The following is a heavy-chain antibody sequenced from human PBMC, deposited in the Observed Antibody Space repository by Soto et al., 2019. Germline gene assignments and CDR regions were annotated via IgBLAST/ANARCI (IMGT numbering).Heavy chain of an antibody. CDR2: IIPVLGVT. CDR3: ARRRYCGADCYSKYYYGMDV. Sequence: QVHLVQSGAEVKKPGSSVKVSCQASGSTFSSYTVSWVRQAPGQGLEWMGRIIPVLGVTNYAPKFKGRVTIPADKSKATAYMERSSLRSGDTAVYYCARRRYCGADCYSKYYYGMDVWGQGTTVTVSS. J-gene: IGHJ6*02. CDR1: GSTFSSYT. V-gene: IGHV1-69*02. D-gene: IGHD2-21*02.